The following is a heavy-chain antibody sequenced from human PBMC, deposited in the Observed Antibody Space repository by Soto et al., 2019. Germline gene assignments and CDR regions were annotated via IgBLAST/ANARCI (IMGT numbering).Heavy chain of an antibody. Sequence: DAQLVESGGGLVQPGRSLRLSCAGSGFIFDDFAIHWVRQAPGKGLEWVSGISWNSDSIGYEDSVKGRFTISRDNAKNALYLQMNSLRVEDTALYYCTKVGGLYDFWSGPLHFDLWGQGTLVTVSS. CDR1: GFIFDDFA. D-gene: IGHD3-3*01. CDR3: TKVGGLYDFWSGPLHFDL. J-gene: IGHJ4*02. CDR2: ISWNSDSI. V-gene: IGHV3-9*01.